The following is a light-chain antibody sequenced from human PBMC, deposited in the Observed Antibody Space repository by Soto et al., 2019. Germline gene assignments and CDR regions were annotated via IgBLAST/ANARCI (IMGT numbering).Light chain of an antibody. J-gene: IGLJ1*01. CDR1: SSDVGGYKY. CDR3: SSYTSSSTHV. Sequence: QSALTQPASVSGSPGQSITISCTGTSSDVGGYKYVSWYQQQPGKAPKLIIYEVSNRPSGVSNRFSGSKSGNTASLTISGLQAEDEADYYCSSYTSSSTHVFGTGTQLTVL. CDR2: EVS. V-gene: IGLV2-14*01.